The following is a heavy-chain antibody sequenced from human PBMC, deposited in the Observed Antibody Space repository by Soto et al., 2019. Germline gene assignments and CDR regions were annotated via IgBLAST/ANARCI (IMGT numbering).Heavy chain of an antibody. Sequence: SQTLSLTCAISGDSVSSNSAAWSWIRQSPSRGLEWLGRTYYRSKWYNDYAVSVKSRITINPDTSKNQFSLQLNSVTPEDTAVYYCAREIRFSSGSYSNWFDHWGQGTLVTVSS. CDR2: TYYRSKWYN. CDR1: GDSVSSNSAA. CDR3: AREIRFSSGSYSNWFDH. J-gene: IGHJ5*02. V-gene: IGHV6-1*01. D-gene: IGHD3-10*01.